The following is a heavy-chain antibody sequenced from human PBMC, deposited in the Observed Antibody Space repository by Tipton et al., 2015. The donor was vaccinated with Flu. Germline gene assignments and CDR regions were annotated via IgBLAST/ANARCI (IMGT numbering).Heavy chain of an antibody. Sequence: GLVKPSETLSLTCSASGDSISSFYWSWIRQPPGKGLEWIAYISNSGSSNYNPSLKSRITVSVDTSKNQFSLILSSVTAADTAVYYCARSSRGWYRAMFDWGQGTLVTVSS. CDR3: ARSSRGWYRAMFD. V-gene: IGHV4-59*01. CDR1: GDSISSFY. D-gene: IGHD6-19*01. CDR2: ISNSGSS. J-gene: IGHJ4*02.